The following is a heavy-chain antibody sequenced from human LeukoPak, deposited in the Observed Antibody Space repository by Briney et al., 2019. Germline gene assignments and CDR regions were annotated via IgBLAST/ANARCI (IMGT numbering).Heavy chain of an antibody. CDR2: IYHSGST. Sequence: SGTLSLTCAVSGGSISSSNWWSWVRQPPGKGLEWIGEIYHSGSTNYNPSLKSRVTISVDTSKNQFSMKLSSVTAADTAVYYCARVRDCSSSICHYYFDYWGQGTLVTVSS. CDR3: ARVRDCSSSICHYYFDY. D-gene: IGHD2-2*01. V-gene: IGHV4-4*02. J-gene: IGHJ4*02. CDR1: GGSISSSNW.